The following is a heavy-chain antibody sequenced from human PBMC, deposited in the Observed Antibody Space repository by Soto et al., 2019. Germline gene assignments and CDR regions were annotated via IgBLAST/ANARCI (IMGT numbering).Heavy chain of an antibody. Sequence: QVKLVQSGAEVKKPGASVKVSCKASGYTFTSYDINWVRQATGQGLEWMGWMNPNGGNTAYAQKFQGRVTMTRNTSISTAYMELSSLRSEDTAVYYCARASYGDYDWFDPWGQGTLVTVSS. D-gene: IGHD4-17*01. J-gene: IGHJ5*02. CDR2: MNPNGGNT. CDR3: ARASYGDYDWFDP. CDR1: GYTFTSYD. V-gene: IGHV1-8*01.